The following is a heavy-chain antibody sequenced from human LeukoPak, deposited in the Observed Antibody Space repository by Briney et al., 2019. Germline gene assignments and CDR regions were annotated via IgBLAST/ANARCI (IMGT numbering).Heavy chain of an antibody. Sequence: ASVTVPCKASGYTFTSYDINWVRQAPGQGLEWMGWMNPNSGNTGYAQKFQGRVTMTRNTSISTAYMEVSSLRSEDTAVYYCARSSITGTTGADYWGQGILVTVSS. CDR1: GYTFTSYD. CDR3: ARSSITGTTGADY. D-gene: IGHD1-7*01. J-gene: IGHJ4*02. CDR2: MNPNSGNT. V-gene: IGHV1-8*01.